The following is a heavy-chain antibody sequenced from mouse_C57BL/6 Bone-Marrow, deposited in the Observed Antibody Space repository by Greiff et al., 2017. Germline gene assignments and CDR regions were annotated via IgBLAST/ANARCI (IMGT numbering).Heavy chain of an antibody. CDR3: AIIYYYGSSYD. Sequence: VQLQQSVAELVRPGASVKLSCTASGFNIKNTYMHWVQPTPEPGLEWIGRLDPANGNTKYAPKFHGPATRTEDTSTNTAYLQHSSLTSEDTAIYYCAIIYYYGSSYDWGQGTTRTVAS. CDR2: LDPANGNT. D-gene: IGHD1-1*01. J-gene: IGHJ2*01. CDR1: GFNIKNTY. V-gene: IGHV14-3*01.